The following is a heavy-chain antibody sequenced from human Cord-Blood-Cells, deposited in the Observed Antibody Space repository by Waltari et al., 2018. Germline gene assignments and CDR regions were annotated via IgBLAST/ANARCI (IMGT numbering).Heavy chain of an antibody. CDR1: GGSFSGYY. Sequence: QVQLQQWGAGLLKPSETLSLTCAVYGGSFSGYYWSWIRQPPGKGLEWIGEINHSGSTNSTPSLKGRVTISVDTSKSLYSLKLSSVTAADTDVYYLVRGRILGSSGYRSSFYYFDYWGQATLVTDAS. V-gene: IGHV4-34*01. CDR2: INHSGST. J-gene: IGHJ4*02. D-gene: IGHD3-22*01. CDR3: VRGRILGSSGYRSSFYYFDY.